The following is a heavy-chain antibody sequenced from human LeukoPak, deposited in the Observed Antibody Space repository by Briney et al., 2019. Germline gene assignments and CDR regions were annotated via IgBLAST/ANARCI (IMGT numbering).Heavy chain of an antibody. D-gene: IGHD3-16*01. CDR1: GFTVSSNY. V-gene: IGHV3-53*01. CDR2: IYSGGST. CDR3: ARDRRVLGEDYYYYYGMDV. J-gene: IGHJ6*02. Sequence: GGSLRLSCAASGFTVSSNYMSWVRQAPGKGLEWVSVIYSGGSTCYADSVKGRFTISRDNSKNTLYLQMNSLRAEDTAVYYCARDRRVLGEDYYYYYGMDVWGQGTTVTVSS.